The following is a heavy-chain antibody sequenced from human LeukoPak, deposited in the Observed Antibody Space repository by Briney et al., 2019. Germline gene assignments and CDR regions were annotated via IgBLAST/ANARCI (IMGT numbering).Heavy chain of an antibody. J-gene: IGHJ5*02. V-gene: IGHV4-39*07. CDR1: GGSISSSSYY. CDR3: ARGGYRVEVRFDP. Sequence: PSETLSLTCTVSGGSISSSSYYWGWIRQPPGKGLEWIGSIYYSGSTYYNPSLKSRVTISVGTSKNQFSLKLSSVTAADTAVYYCARGGYRVEVRFDPWGQGTLVTVSS. CDR2: IYYSGST. D-gene: IGHD5-18*01.